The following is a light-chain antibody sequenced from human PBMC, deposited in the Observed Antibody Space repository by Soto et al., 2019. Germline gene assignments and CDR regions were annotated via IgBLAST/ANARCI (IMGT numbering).Light chain of an antibody. Sequence: EIVLTQSPATMSLSPGERATLSCRASQSVSNYLAWYQQKPGQAPRILIYGASTRATGIPARFSGSGSGTDFTLTISSLQYEDFAVYYCQQYNSWTLTFGQGTKVDIK. J-gene: IGKJ1*01. CDR2: GAS. CDR3: QQYNSWTLT. CDR1: QSVSNY. V-gene: IGKV3-15*01.